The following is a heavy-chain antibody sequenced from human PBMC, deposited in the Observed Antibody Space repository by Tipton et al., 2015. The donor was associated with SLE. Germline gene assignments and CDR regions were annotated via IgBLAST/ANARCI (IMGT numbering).Heavy chain of an antibody. CDR1: GDSFSSGSSS. J-gene: IGHJ6*03. Sequence: TLSLTCTVSGDSFSSGSSSWNWVRQPAGKGLEWIGLIYNSGITNYNPSLQSRVTLSVDMSKNQFSLGLSSVTAADTAVYYCVKSVVVVSPRDYYYYMDVWGKGTTVTVSS. CDR3: VKSVVVVSPRDYYYYMDV. V-gene: IGHV4-61*02. D-gene: IGHD2-15*01. CDR2: IYNSGIT.